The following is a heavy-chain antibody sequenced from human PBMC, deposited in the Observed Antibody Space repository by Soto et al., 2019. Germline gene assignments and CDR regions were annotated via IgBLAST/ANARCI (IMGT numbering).Heavy chain of an antibody. V-gene: IGHV4-31*03. J-gene: IGHJ4*02. CDR3: ARDSVDGYNSPYFDY. CDR1: GGSISNGGYY. CDR2: IYYSGST. D-gene: IGHD5-12*01. Sequence: QVQLQESGPGLVKPSQTLSLTCTVSGGSISNGGYYWSWIRQHPGKGLEWIGYIYYSGSTYYNPSLKSRVTISVDTSKNQFSLKLSSVTAADTAVYYCARDSVDGYNSPYFDYWGQGTLVTVSS.